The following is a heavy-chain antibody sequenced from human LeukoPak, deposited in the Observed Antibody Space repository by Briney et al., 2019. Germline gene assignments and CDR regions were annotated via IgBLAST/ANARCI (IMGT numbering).Heavy chain of an antibody. CDR2: IKQDGSEK. J-gene: IGHJ4*02. D-gene: IGHD1-1*01. Sequence: GGSLRLSCAGSGFTFSNYWMSWVRQAPGKGLEWVANIKQDGSEKYYVDSVKGRFTISRDNAKNTLYLQMNSLRAEDTAVYFCASGELDSLYYFDYWGQGTLVTVSS. V-gene: IGHV3-7*01. CDR1: GFTFSNYW. CDR3: ASGELDSLYYFDY.